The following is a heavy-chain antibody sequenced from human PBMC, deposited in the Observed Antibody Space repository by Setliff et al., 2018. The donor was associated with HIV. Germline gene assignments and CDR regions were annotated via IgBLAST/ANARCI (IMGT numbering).Heavy chain of an antibody. CDR3: ARDRMPMASWVPDK. Sequence: SETLSLTCTVSGGSISSYYWSWIRQPPGKGLEWIGYVYDSGSTNYNPSLRTRVTISVDTSKNQFSLKLNSVTAADTAVYYCARDRMPMASWVPDKWGQGTLVTVSS. CDR1: GGSISSYY. CDR2: VYDSGST. V-gene: IGHV4-59*12. D-gene: IGHD2-2*01. J-gene: IGHJ4*02.